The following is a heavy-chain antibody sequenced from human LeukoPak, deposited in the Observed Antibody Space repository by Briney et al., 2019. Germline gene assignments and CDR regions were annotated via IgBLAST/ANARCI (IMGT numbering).Heavy chain of an antibody. Sequence: PSETLSLTCTVSGGSISSSTYYWGWIRQPPGKGLEWIGSIYYSGSTYYNPSLKSRVTISVDTSKNQFSLKVSSVTAADTAVYYCARRYSYSSRPDYWGQGTLVTVSS. V-gene: IGHV4-39*01. CDR1: GGSISSSTYY. CDR2: IYYSGST. D-gene: IGHD6-19*01. CDR3: ARRYSYSSRPDY. J-gene: IGHJ4*02.